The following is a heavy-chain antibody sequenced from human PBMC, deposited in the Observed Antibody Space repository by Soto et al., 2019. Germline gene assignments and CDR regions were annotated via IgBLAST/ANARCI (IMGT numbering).Heavy chain of an antibody. CDR1: GFTFSSYA. CDR3: ARAVSSSWGFDY. J-gene: IGHJ4*02. V-gene: IGHV3-30-3*01. D-gene: IGHD6-13*01. CDR2: ISYDGSNK. Sequence: QVQLVESGGGVVQPGRSLRLSCVASGFTFSSYAMHWVRQAPGKGLEWVAVISYDGSNKYYADSVKGRFTISRDNSKNTLYLQMNSLRTEDTSVYYCARAVSSSWGFDYWGQSTLVTVSS.